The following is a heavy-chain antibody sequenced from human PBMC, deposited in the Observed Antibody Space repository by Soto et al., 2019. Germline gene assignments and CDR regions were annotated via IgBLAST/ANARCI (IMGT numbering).Heavy chain of an antibody. Sequence: QVQLVQSGAEVKKPGSSVKVSCKASGGTFSSYAISWVRQAPGQGLEWMGGIIPIFGTANYAQKFQGRVTLTADESTSTGYMELRSLRSEDPAVYYCARDLLDYRKWTPSTQRNYYYYYGMDVWGQGTTVTVSS. CDR1: GGTFSSYA. CDR3: ARDLLDYRKWTPSTQRNYYYYYGMDV. D-gene: IGHD4-4*01. CDR2: IIPIFGTA. J-gene: IGHJ6*02. V-gene: IGHV1-69*12.